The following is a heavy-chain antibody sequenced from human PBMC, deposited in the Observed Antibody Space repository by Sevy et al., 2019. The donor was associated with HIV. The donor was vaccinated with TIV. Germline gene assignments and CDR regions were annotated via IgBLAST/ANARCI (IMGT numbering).Heavy chain of an antibody. J-gene: IGHJ4*02. CDR3: AEGNSGSFDY. Sequence: GGSLRLSCAASGFSFSTYWMHWVRQAPGKGLEWVANIKQDESEKYYVASVKGRFTISRDNAKNSVYLEMNSLRPGDTAIYYCAEGNSGSFDYWGQGTLVTVSS. D-gene: IGHD3-22*01. CDR1: GFSFSTYW. CDR2: IKQDESEK. V-gene: IGHV3-7*01.